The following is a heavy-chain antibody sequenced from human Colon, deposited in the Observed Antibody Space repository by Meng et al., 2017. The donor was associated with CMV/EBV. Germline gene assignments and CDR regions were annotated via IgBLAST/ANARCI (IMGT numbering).Heavy chain of an antibody. CDR1: GGSMSSYY. J-gene: IGHJ6*02. Sequence: SETLSLTCTVSGGSMSSYYWTWIRQPPGKGLEWIGFIHDSGSTNYNPSLKSRVTISLDSSKNQFSLKLNSVTAADTAVYYCAREGRRGTSLPPYFHYYGVDVWGQGTTVTVSS. CDR2: IHDSGST. CDR3: AREGRRGTSLPPYFHYYGVDV. D-gene: IGHD2-15*01. V-gene: IGHV4-59*01.